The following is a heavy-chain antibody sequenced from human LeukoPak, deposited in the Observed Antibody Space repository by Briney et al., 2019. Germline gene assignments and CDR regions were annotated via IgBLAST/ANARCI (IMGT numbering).Heavy chain of an antibody. D-gene: IGHD2-15*01. V-gene: IGHV1-18*01. J-gene: IGHJ4*02. CDR3: ARAYGGSQPEFDY. Sequence: ASVKVSCKASGYTFTSYGISWVRQAPGQGLEWMGWISAYNGNTNYAQKLQGRVTMTTDTSTSTACMELRSLRSDDTAVYYCARAYGGSQPEFDYWGQGTLVTVSS. CDR1: GYTFTSYG. CDR2: ISAYNGNT.